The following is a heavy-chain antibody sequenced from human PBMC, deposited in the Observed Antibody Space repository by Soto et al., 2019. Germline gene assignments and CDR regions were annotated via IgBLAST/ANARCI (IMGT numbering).Heavy chain of an antibody. V-gene: IGHV3-9*01. D-gene: IGHD3-3*02. CDR3: PKGRYHLWMPYYFDS. CDR2: ISWNGLVL. Sequence: QPWGSLAIACVASGVRLEVLVMPWSRQATGKQLDKVSVISWNGLVLSYAYSVKGRFTIARDNARNYVYLQMNSLRDDDTALYYCPKGRYHLWMPYYFDSWGQGTLGTVSS. J-gene: IGHJ4*02. CDR1: GVRLEVLV.